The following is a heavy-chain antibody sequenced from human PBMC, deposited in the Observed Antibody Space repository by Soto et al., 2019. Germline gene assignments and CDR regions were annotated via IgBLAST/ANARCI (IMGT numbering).Heavy chain of an antibody. Sequence: SQTLSLTCAISWDSVSSNIAAWNWIRQSPSRGLEWLGRTYYKSQWYYDYAVSVKSRITINPDTSKNQFSLQLNSVSPEDTAVYYCARARQSVRGVQLAAGNFDSCGQGTLVTVCS. CDR2: TYYKSQWYY. CDR1: WDSVSSNIAA. V-gene: IGHV6-1*01. J-gene: IGHJ4*02. CDR3: ARARQSVRGVQLAAGNFDS. D-gene: IGHD3-10*01.